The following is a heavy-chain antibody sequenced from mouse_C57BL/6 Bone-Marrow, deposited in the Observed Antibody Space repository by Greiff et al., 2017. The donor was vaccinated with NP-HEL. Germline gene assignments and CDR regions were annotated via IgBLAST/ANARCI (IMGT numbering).Heavy chain of an antibody. Sequence: QVQLKQSGAELVKPGASVKISCKASGYTFTDYYINWVKQRPGQGLEWIGKIGPGSGSTYYNEKFKGKATLTADKSSSTAYMQLSSLTSEDSAVYVWVRNRGYYGRSYAMEYWGQGTSVTVSA. CDR2: IGPGSGST. V-gene: IGHV1-77*01. CDR3: VRNRGYYGRSYAMEY. D-gene: IGHD1-1*01. J-gene: IGHJ4*01. CDR1: GYTFTDYY.